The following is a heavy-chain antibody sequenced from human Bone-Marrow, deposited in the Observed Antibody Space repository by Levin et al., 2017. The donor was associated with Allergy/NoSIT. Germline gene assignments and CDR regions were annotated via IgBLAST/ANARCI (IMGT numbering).Heavy chain of an antibody. D-gene: IGHD2-2*02. CDR2: ISGSGGRT. CDR1: GTTLSNYA. V-gene: IGHV3-23*01. Sequence: GGSLRLSCTASGTTLSNYAVSWVRQAPGKGLEWVSAISGSGGRTYYADSVKGRFIVSRDNSKNTVFLQANSLRADDTATYYCAKDTVSAAIGDFDYWGQGTLVSVSS. J-gene: IGHJ4*02. CDR3: AKDTVSAAIGDFDY.